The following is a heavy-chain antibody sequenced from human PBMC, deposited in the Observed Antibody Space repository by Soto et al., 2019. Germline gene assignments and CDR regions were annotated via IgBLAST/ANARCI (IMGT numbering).Heavy chain of an antibody. CDR2: IRSKAYGGTT. J-gene: IGHJ4*02. V-gene: IGHV3-49*04. D-gene: IGHD2-15*01. Sequence: PGGSLRLSCTASGFTFGDYAMSWVRQAPGKGLEWVGFIRSKAYGGTTEYAASVKGRFTISRDDSKSIAYLQMNSLKTEDTAVYYCTSDGYCGGGSCYGTPFDYWGQGTLVTVSS. CDR1: GFTFGDYA. CDR3: TSDGYCGGGSCYGTPFDY.